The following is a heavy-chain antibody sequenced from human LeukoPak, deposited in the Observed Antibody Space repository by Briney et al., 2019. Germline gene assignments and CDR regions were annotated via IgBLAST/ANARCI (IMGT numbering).Heavy chain of an antibody. V-gene: IGHV3-48*01. CDR1: GFTFSSYS. J-gene: IGHJ4*02. CDR3: ATSSNYYGSGSCVDC. CDR2: ISSSSSTI. D-gene: IGHD3-10*01. Sequence: GGSLRLSCAASGFTFSSYSMNWVRQAPGKGLEWVSYISSSSSTIYYADSVEGRFTISRDNAKNSLYLQMNSLRAEDTAVYYCATSSNYYGSGSCVDCWGQGTLVTVSS.